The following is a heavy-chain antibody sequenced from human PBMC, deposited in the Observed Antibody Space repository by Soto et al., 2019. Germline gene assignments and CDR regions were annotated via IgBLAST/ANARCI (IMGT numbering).Heavy chain of an antibody. CDR3: ARSVEGYDSRDYYYYYMDV. J-gene: IGHJ6*03. CDR2: ISGYNGNA. D-gene: IGHD5-12*01. CDR1: GYTFSTYG. Sequence: ASVKVSCKASGYTFSTYGITWVRQAPGQGLEWMGWISGYNGNADYAQNVQGRLTMTIDISTSTAYMELMSLGSDDTAVYYCARSVEGYDSRDYYYYYMDVWDKGTTVTVSS. V-gene: IGHV1-18*01.